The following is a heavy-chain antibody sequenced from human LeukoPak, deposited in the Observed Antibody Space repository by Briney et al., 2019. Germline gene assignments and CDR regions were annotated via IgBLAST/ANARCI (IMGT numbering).Heavy chain of an antibody. J-gene: IGHJ4*02. CDR1: GFTFSNYW. V-gene: IGHV3-74*01. CDR3: ARGTLGYHYDTSGYHDY. D-gene: IGHD3-22*01. CDR2: INSDGTIT. Sequence: PGGSLRLSCADSGFTFSNYWMHWVRQAPGKGLVWVSRINSDGTITSYADSVKGRFTISRDNVKNTLYLQMNSLRAEDTAVYYCARGTLGYHYDTSGYHDYWGQGTLVTVSS.